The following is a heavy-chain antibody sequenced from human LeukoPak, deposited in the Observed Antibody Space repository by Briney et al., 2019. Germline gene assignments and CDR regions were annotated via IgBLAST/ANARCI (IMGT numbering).Heavy chain of an antibody. D-gene: IGHD6-19*01. CDR3: ARSSTDYSSGWLFGFDY. J-gene: IGHJ4*02. CDR1: GGSISSSSYY. Sequence: SETLSLTCTVSGGSISSSSYYWGWIRQPPGKGLEWIGSIYYSGSTYYNPSLKSRVTMSVDTSKNQFSLKLSSVTAADTAVYYCARSSTDYSSGWLFGFDYWGQGTLVTVSS. CDR2: IYYSGST. V-gene: IGHV4-39*07.